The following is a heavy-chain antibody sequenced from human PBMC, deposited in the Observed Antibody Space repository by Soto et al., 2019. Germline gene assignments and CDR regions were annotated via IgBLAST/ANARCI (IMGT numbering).Heavy chain of an antibody. D-gene: IGHD2-21*02. J-gene: IGHJ6*02. V-gene: IGHV2-5*02. CDR3: VQSRCGGDCLQSNSSHSYYGLDV. CDR1: GFSLSTTGVG. CDR2: IYWDDDK. Sequence: QITLKESGPTLVKPTQTLTLTCSFSGFSLSTTGVGVGWIRQPPGKALEWLALIYWDDDKRYNPSLNSRLTITKDTSKNQVVIARTNMDPVDTATYYCVQSRCGGDCLQSNSSHSYYGLDVWGQGTTVTVSS.